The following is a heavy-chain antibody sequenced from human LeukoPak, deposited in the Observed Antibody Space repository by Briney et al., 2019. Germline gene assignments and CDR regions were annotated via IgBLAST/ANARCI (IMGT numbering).Heavy chain of an antibody. CDR3: ARQDGGYYYWFDP. CDR2: FYSGGST. Sequence: SETLSLTCTVSGDSLSSSIYYWAWIRQPPGKGLEWIGTFYSGGSTYYTPSLKSRVTISVDTSKNQFSLRLTSVTAADTAVYYCARQDGGYYYWFDPWGQGTLVTVSS. CDR1: GDSLSSSIYY. J-gene: IGHJ5*02. D-gene: IGHD3-22*01. V-gene: IGHV4-39*01.